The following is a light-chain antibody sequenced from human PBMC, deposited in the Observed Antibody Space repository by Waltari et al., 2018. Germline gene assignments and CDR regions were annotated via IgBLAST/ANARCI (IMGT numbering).Light chain of an antibody. V-gene: IGLV2-14*01. CDR3: SSYTGSSTLV. J-gene: IGLJ1*01. CDR1: SSDVGGYNY. CDR2: DVS. Sequence: QSALTQPASVSGSPGQSITISCTGTSSDVGGYNYVSWYQQHPDKAPKFVIYDVSNRPSGVSNRFSGSKSGNTASLTISGLQAEDEADYYCSSYTGSSTLVFGTGTKVTVL.